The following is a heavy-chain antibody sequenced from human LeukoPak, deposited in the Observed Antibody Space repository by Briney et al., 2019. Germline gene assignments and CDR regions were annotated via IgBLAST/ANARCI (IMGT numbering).Heavy chain of an antibody. J-gene: IGHJ5*02. CDR1: GFTFSSYA. Sequence: GGSLRLSCAASGFTFSSYAMSWVRQAPGKGLEWVAFIRYDGSNKYYADSVKGRFTISRDNSKNTLYLQMNSLRAEDTAVYYCAKGYDFWSGNWFDPWGQGTLVTVSS. CDR2: IRYDGSNK. CDR3: AKGYDFWSGNWFDP. V-gene: IGHV3-30*02. D-gene: IGHD3-3*01.